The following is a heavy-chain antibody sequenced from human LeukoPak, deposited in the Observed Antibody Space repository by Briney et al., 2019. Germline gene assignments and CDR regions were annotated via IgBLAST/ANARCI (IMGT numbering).Heavy chain of an antibody. CDR3: AREGDGYNYFFDY. CDR2: ISWNSGSI. D-gene: IGHD5-24*01. J-gene: IGHJ4*02. CDR1: GFTFDDYA. Sequence: GGSLRLSCAASGFTFDDYAMHWVRQAPGKGLEWVSGISWNSGSIGYADSVKGRFTISRDNAKNSLYLQMNSLRAEDTAVYYCAREGDGYNYFFDYWGQGTLVTVSS. V-gene: IGHV3-9*01.